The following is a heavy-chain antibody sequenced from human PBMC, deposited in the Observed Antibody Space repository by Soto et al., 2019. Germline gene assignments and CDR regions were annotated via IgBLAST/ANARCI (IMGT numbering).Heavy chain of an antibody. J-gene: IGHJ5*02. D-gene: IGHD2-15*01. Sequence: ASVKVSGKASGYTFTDDYIHWVRQAPGQGLEWMGWINPKSGNTKYEQKFQARVTMTRDTSISTAYMEVSRLTSDDTAVYYCAKDPQSSYNWFDPWGQGTLVTVS. V-gene: IGHV1-2*02. CDR3: AKDPQSSYNWFDP. CDR2: INPKSGNT. CDR1: GYTFTDDY.